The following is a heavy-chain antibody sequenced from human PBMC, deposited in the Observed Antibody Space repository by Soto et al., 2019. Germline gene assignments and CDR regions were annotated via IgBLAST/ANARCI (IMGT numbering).Heavy chain of an antibody. CDR3: ARLEGLATISYYFDF. D-gene: IGHD5-12*01. Sequence: QLQLQESGPGLVKRSETLSLTCSVSDDSINSDKYYWRWIRQPPGKGLEWIGSIYYRGNAYYNPSLQTRVTISLDKSKSQFSLKLNSVTAADSAVYFWARLEGLATISYYFDFWGPGALVTVSS. CDR1: DDSINSDKYY. J-gene: IGHJ4*02. CDR2: IYYRGNA. V-gene: IGHV4-39*01.